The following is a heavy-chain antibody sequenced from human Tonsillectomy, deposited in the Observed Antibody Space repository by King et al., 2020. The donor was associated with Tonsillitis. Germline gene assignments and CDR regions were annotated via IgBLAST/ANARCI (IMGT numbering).Heavy chain of an antibody. Sequence: VQLQESGPGLVKPSETLSLTCTVSGGSISSYYWSCNRQPAGKGLEWIGRIYTSVITNYHPPLKSRVTMSVDTSKNQSSLKLSSVTAADTAVYYCARSISGSYPEYFDYWGQGTLVTVSS. D-gene: IGHD1-26*01. CDR3: ARSISGSYPEYFDY. CDR2: IYTSVIT. J-gene: IGHJ4*02. CDR1: GGSISSYY. V-gene: IGHV4-4*07.